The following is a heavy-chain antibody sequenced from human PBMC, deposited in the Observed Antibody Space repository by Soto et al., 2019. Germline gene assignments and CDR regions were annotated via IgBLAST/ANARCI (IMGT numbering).Heavy chain of an antibody. CDR1: GGTFSSYA. CDR2: IIPIFGTA. Sequence: GASVKVSCKASGGTFSSYAISWVRQAPGQGLEWMGGIIPIFGTANYAQKFQGRVTITADESTSTAYMELSSLRSDDTAVYYCARGSRGPYNWNRGYYYDGMDVWGQGTTVTVSS. D-gene: IGHD1-20*01. CDR3: ARGSRGPYNWNRGYYYDGMDV. J-gene: IGHJ6*02. V-gene: IGHV1-69*13.